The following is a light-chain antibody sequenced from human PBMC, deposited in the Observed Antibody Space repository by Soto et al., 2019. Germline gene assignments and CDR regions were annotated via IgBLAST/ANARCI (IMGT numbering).Light chain of an antibody. CDR2: DNN. Sequence: QSVLTQPPSVSAAPGQKVTISCSGSSSNIGNNYVSWYQQLPGTAPKLLIYDNNQRPSEIPDRFSGSKSGTSATPGITGLQTGDEADYYCGTWDSSLSAGVFGGGTKLTVL. CDR3: GTWDSSLSAGV. CDR1: SSNIGNNY. V-gene: IGLV1-51*01. J-gene: IGLJ2*01.